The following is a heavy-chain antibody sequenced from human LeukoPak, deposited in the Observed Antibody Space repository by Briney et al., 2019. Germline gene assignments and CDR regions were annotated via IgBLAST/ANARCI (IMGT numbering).Heavy chain of an antibody. Sequence: PGGSLRLSCAASGFTFSNAWMSWVRQAPGKGLEWVSAISGSGGSTYYADSVKGRFTISRDNSKNTLYLQMNSLRAEDTAVYYCAKQYYYDSSGSDYWGQGTLVTVSS. V-gene: IGHV3-23*01. J-gene: IGHJ4*02. CDR1: GFTFSNAW. D-gene: IGHD3-22*01. CDR2: ISGSGGST. CDR3: AKQYYYDSSGSDY.